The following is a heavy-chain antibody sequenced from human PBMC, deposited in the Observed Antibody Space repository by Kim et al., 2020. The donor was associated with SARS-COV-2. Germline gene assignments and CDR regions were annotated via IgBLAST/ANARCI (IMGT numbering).Heavy chain of an antibody. Sequence: GGSLRLSCAASGFTFSSYSMNWVRQAPGKGLEWVSSISSSSYIYYADSVKGRFTISRDNAKNSLYLQMNSLRAEDTAVYYCARENSGRGIAAAFDYWGQGTLVTVSS. CDR3: ARENSGRGIAAAFDY. CDR2: ISSSSYI. D-gene: IGHD6-13*01. CDR1: GFTFSSYS. V-gene: IGHV3-21*01. J-gene: IGHJ4*02.